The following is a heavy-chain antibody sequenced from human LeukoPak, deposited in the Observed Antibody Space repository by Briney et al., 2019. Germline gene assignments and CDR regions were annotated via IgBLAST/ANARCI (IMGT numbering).Heavy chain of an antibody. CDR2: IIPIFGTR. D-gene: IGHD1-1*01. Sequence: GASVKVSCKASGGTFSNDAISWVRQAPGQGLEWMGGIIPIFGTRIYAQKFQGRVTVTADESTSTAYMELSSLRSEDTAVYYCARNEGITPNGFDPWGQGTLVTASS. CDR1: GGTFSNDA. V-gene: IGHV1-69*13. J-gene: IGHJ5*02. CDR3: ARNEGITPNGFDP.